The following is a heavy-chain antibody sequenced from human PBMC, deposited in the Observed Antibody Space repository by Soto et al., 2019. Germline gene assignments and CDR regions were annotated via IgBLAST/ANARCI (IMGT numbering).Heavy chain of an antibody. J-gene: IGHJ3*02. V-gene: IGHV1-46*01. D-gene: IGHD3-16*01. CDR3: VREPEERITYAFDI. CDR1: GYIFTSYY. CDR2: INPFGGSR. Sequence: ASVKVSCKASGYIFTSYYIHWVRQAPGQGLEWMGWINPFGGSRMFAQSFQGRVTMTRDTSTSTVYMEVSSLRSEDTAVYFCVREPEERITYAFDIWGQGTMVT.